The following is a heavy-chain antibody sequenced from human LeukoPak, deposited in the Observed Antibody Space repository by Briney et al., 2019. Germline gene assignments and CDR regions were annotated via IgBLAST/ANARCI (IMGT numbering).Heavy chain of an antibody. CDR1: GFTFSSYS. J-gene: IGHJ3*02. V-gene: IGHV3-21*01. CDR3: ARDRAEAFDI. Sequence: SGGSLRLSCAASGFTFSSYSMTWVRQAPGKGLEWVSSISSSSSYIYYADSVKGRFTISRDNAKNSLYLQMNSLRAEDTAVYYCARDRAEAFDIWGQGTMVTVSS. CDR2: ISSSSSYI.